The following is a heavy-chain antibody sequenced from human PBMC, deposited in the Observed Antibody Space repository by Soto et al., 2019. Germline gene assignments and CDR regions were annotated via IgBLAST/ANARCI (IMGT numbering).Heavy chain of an antibody. CDR3: ARGPSYSDSYFDY. CDR2: ISYDGNNK. J-gene: IGHJ4*02. D-gene: IGHD4-17*01. CDR1: EFTFSNYA. Sequence: QPGGSLRLSCAASEFTFSNYAMDWVRQPPGKGLQWLAVISYDGNNKYYADSVEGRFTISRDNSKNTVYLQMNSLRLEDTAVYYCARGPSYSDSYFDYWGQGTLVTSPQ. V-gene: IGHV3-30*03.